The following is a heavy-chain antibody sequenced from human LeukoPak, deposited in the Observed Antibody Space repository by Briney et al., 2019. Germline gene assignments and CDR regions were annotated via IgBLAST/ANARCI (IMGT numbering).Heavy chain of an antibody. CDR1: GFTFSSYG. CDR3: AKSFGGYDGGYYYGMDV. J-gene: IGHJ6*02. Sequence: PGGSLRLSCAASGFTFSSYGVHWVRQAPGKGLEWVAVISYDGSNKYYADSVKGRFTISRDNSKNTLYLQMNSLRAEDTAVYYCAKSFGGYDGGYYYGMDVWGQGTTVTVSS. V-gene: IGHV3-30*18. CDR2: ISYDGSNK. D-gene: IGHD5-12*01.